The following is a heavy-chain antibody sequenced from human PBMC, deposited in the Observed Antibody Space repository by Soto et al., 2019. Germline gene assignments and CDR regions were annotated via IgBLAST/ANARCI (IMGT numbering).Heavy chain of an antibody. CDR1: GFTISNYS. V-gene: IGHV3-23*01. J-gene: IGHJ5*02. CDR3: AKQPGGGISTITSSFAP. Sequence: PGVSNSLSCGAAGFTISNYSMILVRPAQGKGLEWVSAISGSGGSTYYADSVKGRFTISRDNSKNTLYPQMNSLRAEDTAFFYWAKQPGGGISTITSSFAPWAQETPVPVS. CDR2: ISGSGGST. D-gene: IGHD5-12*01.